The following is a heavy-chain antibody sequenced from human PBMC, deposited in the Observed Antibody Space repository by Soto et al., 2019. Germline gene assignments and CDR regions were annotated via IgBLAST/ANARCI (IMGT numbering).Heavy chain of an antibody. CDR1: GYTFTRPG. V-gene: IGHV1-18*01. CDR3: ATQVVAAAGKYDY. CDR2: ISSYNGDT. D-gene: IGHD6-13*01. Sequence: ASVKVSCKASGYTFTRPGISWVRQAPGQGPEWMGWISSYNGDTNYAQTFQGRVTMTTDKSTSTAYMELRSLRSEDTAVYYCATQVVAAAGKYDYWGQGPLVTVSS. J-gene: IGHJ4*02.